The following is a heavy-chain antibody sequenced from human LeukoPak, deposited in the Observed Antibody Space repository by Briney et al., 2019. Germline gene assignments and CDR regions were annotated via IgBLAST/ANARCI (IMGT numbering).Heavy chain of an antibody. J-gene: IGHJ4*02. V-gene: IGHV4-59*01. CDR2: MYYGGTT. Sequence: SETLSLTCSVSGGSINEYYCSWIRQSPGKGLEWIAYMYYGGTTNYNPSLKSRVTISVDMSSNHFSLNLSSVTAADTAVYYCAPVTFGGFITLWGQGTLVSVSS. CDR1: GGSINEYY. CDR3: APVTFGGFITL. D-gene: IGHD3-16*01.